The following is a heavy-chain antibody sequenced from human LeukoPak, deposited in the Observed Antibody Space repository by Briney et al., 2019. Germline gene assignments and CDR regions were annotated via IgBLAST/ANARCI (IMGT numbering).Heavy chain of an antibody. J-gene: IGHJ5*02. V-gene: IGHV3-66*01. CDR3: ARGHSSWYYYNP. D-gene: IGHD6-13*01. CDR2: IYSGGST. CDR1: GFTVSSNY. Sequence: PGESLRLSCAASGFTVSSNYMSWVRQAPGKGLEWVSVIYSGGSTYYADSVKGRFTISRDNSKNTLYLQMNSLRAEDTAVYYCARGHSSWYYYNPWGQGTLVTVSS.